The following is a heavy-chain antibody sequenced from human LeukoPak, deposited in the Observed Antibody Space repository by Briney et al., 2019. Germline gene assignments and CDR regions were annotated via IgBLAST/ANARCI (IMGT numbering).Heavy chain of an antibody. CDR3: ARDRRFGELGDY. V-gene: IGHV1-2*02. CDR1: GYTFTGYY. CDR2: INPNSGGT. Sequence: ASVKVSCKASGYTFTGYYMHWVRQAPGQGLEWMGWINPNSGGTNCAQKFQGRVTMTRDTSISTAYMELSRLRSDDTAVYYCARDRRFGELGDYWGQGTLVTVSS. D-gene: IGHD3-10*01. J-gene: IGHJ4*02.